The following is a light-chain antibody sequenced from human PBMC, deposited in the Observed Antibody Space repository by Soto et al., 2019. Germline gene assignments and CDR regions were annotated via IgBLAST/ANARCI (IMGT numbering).Light chain of an antibody. V-gene: IGLV2-14*01. J-gene: IGLJ2*01. CDR2: EVS. Sequence: QSALTQPASVSGSPGQSITISCTGTSSDVGAYTYVSWYQQHPGKAPKLMIFEVSDRPSGVSNRFSGSKSGNTASLTISGLQAEDEADYDCSSYTTSNTLVFAGGTKLTVL. CDR3: SSYTTSNTLV. CDR1: SSDVGAYTY.